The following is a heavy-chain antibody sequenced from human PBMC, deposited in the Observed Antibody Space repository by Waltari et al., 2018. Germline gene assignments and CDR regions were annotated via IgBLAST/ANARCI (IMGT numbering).Heavy chain of an antibody. Sequence: QVQLVQSGSEMKKPGASVKVSCKASGYTFINYGVNWVRQAPGQGLEWMGGINTNTGTPTYAQGFTGRFVFSSDTSVNTAYLQISNLKTEDTAVYYCARGDIVIVPAADNWFDPWGQGTLVTVSS. D-gene: IGHD2-15*01. CDR1: GYTFINYG. J-gene: IGHJ5*02. V-gene: IGHV7-4-1*02. CDR3: ARGDIVIVPAADNWFDP. CDR2: INTNTGTP.